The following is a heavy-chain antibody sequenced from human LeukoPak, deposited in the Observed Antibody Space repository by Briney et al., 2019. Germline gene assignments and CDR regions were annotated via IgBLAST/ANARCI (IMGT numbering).Heavy chain of an antibody. J-gene: IGHJ5*02. D-gene: IGHD3-22*01. V-gene: IGHV4-59*12. Sequence: PSETLSLTCTVSGGSISSYYWSWIRQPPGKGLEWIGYIYYSGSTYYNPSLKSRVTISVDRSKNQFSLRLSSVTAADTAVYYCASGARDYYDSSGSRSWFDPWGQGTLVTVSS. CDR3: ASGARDYYDSSGSRSWFDP. CDR2: IYYSGST. CDR1: GGSISSYY.